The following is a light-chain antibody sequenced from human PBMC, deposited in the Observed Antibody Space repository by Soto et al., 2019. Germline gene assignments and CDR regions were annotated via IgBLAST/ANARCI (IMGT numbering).Light chain of an antibody. V-gene: IGKV3-11*01. J-gene: IGKJ3*01. CDR1: QSVGTS. CDR3: HQRSTWLPFT. CDR2: DAS. Sequence: EIVLTQSPATLSLSPGERATLSCRASQSVGTSLAWYQQKPGQAPQVLIYDASNRATGVPDRFRGSGSGTDFILTISKLVPEDVAVYYCHQRSTWLPFTFGPGTKVDI.